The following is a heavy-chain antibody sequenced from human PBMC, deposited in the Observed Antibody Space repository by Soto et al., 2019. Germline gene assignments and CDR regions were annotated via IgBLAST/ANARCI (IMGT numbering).Heavy chain of an antibody. CDR2: ISGYNGNT. D-gene: IGHD2-21*01. CDR3: ARVVFCGGAPACPYLEV. V-gene: IGHV1-18*03. Sequence: ASVKISGKASGYTFSGYSITWVRQAPGQGLEWMGRISGYNGNTNYARTLRDRLTLTTDTSPSTAYMELRSLTSDDMAAYSSARVVFCGGAPACPYLEVWGQRTTVTVSS. J-gene: IGHJ6*01. CDR1: GYTFSGYS.